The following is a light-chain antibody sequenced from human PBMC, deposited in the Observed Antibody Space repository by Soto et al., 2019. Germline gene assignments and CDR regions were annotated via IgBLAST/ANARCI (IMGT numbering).Light chain of an antibody. CDR2: SNN. V-gene: IGLV1-44*01. CDR3: AAWDDRLDGPI. Sequence: QSVLTQPPSASGAPGHSVTISCSGGSSNIGSNIVNWYQHVPGTAPKLLIHSNNQRPSGVPDRFSGSKSGTSGSLAISGLQSEDEADYYCAAWDDRLDGPIFGGGTKLTVL. J-gene: IGLJ2*01. CDR1: SSNIGSNI.